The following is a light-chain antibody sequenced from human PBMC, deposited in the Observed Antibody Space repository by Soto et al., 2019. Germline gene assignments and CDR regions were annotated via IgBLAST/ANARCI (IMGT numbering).Light chain of an antibody. Sequence: QSALTQPASVSGSPGPAITISCTGTSSDVGGYNYVSWYQQHPGTAPKLMIYEVSNRPSGLSNRFSGSKSGNTASLTISGLQAEDEADYYCSSYTSSSSLYVFGTGTKLTVL. CDR1: SSDVGGYNY. V-gene: IGLV2-14*01. CDR3: SSYTSSSSLYV. CDR2: EVS. J-gene: IGLJ1*01.